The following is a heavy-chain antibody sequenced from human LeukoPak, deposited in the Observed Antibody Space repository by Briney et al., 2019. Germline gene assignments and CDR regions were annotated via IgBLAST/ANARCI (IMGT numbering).Heavy chain of an antibody. J-gene: IGHJ5*02. CDR3: ARDMADIAALGNWFDP. Sequence: ASVKVSCKASGYTFTGYYMHWVRQAPGQGLEWMGWINPNSGGTNCAQKFQGRVTMTRDTSISTAYMELSRLRSDDTAVYYCARDMADIAALGNWFDPWGQGTLVTVSS. D-gene: IGHD6-13*01. CDR2: INPNSGGT. CDR1: GYTFTGYY. V-gene: IGHV1-2*02.